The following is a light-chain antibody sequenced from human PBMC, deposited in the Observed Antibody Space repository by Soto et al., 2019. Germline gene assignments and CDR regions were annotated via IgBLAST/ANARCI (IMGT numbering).Light chain of an antibody. CDR2: GAS. J-gene: IGKJ1*01. CDR3: EDYHDLRWT. V-gene: IGKV3-15*01. Sequence: EIVMTQSPATLSVSPGEGATLSCSAIQSISSKLAWYQQKPGQAPRHLIYGASTRATGVPARFSGSGSGKEFTLTISSLQSEDRAVYYCEDYHDLRWTFGQGTKVEIK. CDR1: QSISSK.